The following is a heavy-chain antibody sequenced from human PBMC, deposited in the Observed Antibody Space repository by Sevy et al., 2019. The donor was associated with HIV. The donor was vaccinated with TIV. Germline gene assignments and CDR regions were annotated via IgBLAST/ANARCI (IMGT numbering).Heavy chain of an antibody. CDR2: IYYTGTT. CDR1: GDSIDGNGSY. J-gene: IGHJ3*02. D-gene: IGHD5-12*01. V-gene: IGHV4-39*01. CDR3: ATKGVAVDAFDI. Sequence: SETLSLTCPVSGDSIDGNGSYWGWIRQPPGKGLGWIGIIYYTGTTYYNPSLKSRATISVDTSKNEFSLRMTSVTAADTAVYYCATKGVAVDAFDIRGQGTMVTVSS.